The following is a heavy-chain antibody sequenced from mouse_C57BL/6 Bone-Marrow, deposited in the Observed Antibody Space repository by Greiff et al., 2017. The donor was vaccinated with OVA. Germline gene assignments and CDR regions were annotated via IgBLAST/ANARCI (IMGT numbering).Heavy chain of an antibody. D-gene: IGHD1-1*01. V-gene: IGHV14-4*01. CDR3: TTSIYYYGSSYFDY. CDR2: IDPENGDT. J-gene: IGHJ2*01. CDR1: GFNIKDDY. Sequence: VQLQQSGAELVRPGASVKLSCTASGFNIKDDYMHWVKKRSEKGLEWIGWIDPENGDTEYASKFQGKATITADTSSNTAYLQLSSLTSEDTAVYYCTTSIYYYGSSYFDYWGQGTTLTVSS.